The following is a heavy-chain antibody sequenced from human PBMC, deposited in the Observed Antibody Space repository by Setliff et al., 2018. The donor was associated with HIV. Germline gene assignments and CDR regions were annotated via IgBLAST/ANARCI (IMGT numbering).Heavy chain of an antibody. CDR1: GFTFSDYW. CDR3: ARDLWSSSLV. CDR2: IKDDGSDK. V-gene: IGHV3-7*01. Sequence: GGSLRLSCIASGFTFSDYWMTWVRQAPGKGLEWVANIKDDGSDKNYVDSVKGRFTISRDNAKKSLYLQMNSLRAEDTAVYYCARDLWSSSLVWGQGTLVTVSS. J-gene: IGHJ4*02. D-gene: IGHD6-6*01.